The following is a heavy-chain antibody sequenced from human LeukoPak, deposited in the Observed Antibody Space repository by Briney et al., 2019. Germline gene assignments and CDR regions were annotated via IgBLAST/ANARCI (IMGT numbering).Heavy chain of an antibody. CDR2: IYYSGST. Sequence: SETLSLTCTVSGGSITSSSYSWGWIRQPPGKGLEWIGSIYYSGSTYYNPSLKSRVTISVDTSKNQFSLKLSSVTAADTAVYYCARHRPYYGDYWFDPWGQGTLVTVSS. J-gene: IGHJ5*02. V-gene: IGHV4-39*01. CDR3: ARHRPYYGDYWFDP. D-gene: IGHD4-17*01. CDR1: GGSITSSSYS.